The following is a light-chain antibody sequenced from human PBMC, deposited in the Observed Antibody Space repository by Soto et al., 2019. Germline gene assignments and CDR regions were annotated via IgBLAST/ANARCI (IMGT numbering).Light chain of an antibody. V-gene: IGKV1-5*03. J-gene: IGKJ1*01. CDR2: KAS. CDR3: QQYNTYSS. Sequence: DIQMTQSPSTLSASVGDRVTITCRASQSIGSWLAWYQQKPGKAPKLLLYKASSLESGVPSGFGGSGSGTEFILTISSLQPDDFATYYCQQYNTYSSFGQGTKVEIK. CDR1: QSIGSW.